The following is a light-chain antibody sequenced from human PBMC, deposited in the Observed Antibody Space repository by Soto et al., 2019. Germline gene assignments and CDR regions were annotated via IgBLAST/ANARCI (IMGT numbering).Light chain of an antibody. CDR1: QSVSIN. J-gene: IGKJ4*01. V-gene: IGKV3-15*01. CDR2: GAS. CDR3: QQANSFPLT. Sequence: EIVMTQSPATLSVSPGERAILSCRASQSVSINLAWYQQKPGQAPRLFIYGASTRATGVPARFSGSGSGTEFTLTISSLQPEDFATYYCQQANSFPLTFGGGTKVDIK.